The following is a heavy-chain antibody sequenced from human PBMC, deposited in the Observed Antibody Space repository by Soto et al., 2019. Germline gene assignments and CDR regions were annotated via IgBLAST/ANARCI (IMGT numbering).Heavy chain of an antibody. J-gene: IGHJ3*02. D-gene: IGHD3-3*01. CDR2: INPNSGGT. V-gene: IGHV1-2*02. CDR3: ARGRRSSVFGVVIRRHDAFDI. Sequence: VASVKVSCKASGYTFTGYYMHWVRQAPGQGLEWMGWINPNSGGTNYAQKFQGRVTMTRDTSISTAYMELSRLRSDDTAVYYCARGRRSSVFGVVIRRHDAFDIWGQGTMVTVSS. CDR1: GYTFTGYY.